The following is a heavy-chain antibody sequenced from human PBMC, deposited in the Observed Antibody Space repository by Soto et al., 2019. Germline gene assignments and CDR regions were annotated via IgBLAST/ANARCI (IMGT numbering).Heavy chain of an antibody. CDR3: ARGLGRITIFGVVTPGY. J-gene: IGHJ4*02. V-gene: IGHV3-7*01. CDR1: GFTFSSYW. Sequence: EVQLVESGGGLVQPGGSLRLSCAASGFTFSSYWMSWVRQAPGKGLEWVANIKQDGSEKYYVDSVKGRFTISRDNAKNSLYLQMNSLRAEDTAVYYCARGLGRITIFGVVTPGYWGQGTLVTVSS. D-gene: IGHD3-3*01. CDR2: IKQDGSEK.